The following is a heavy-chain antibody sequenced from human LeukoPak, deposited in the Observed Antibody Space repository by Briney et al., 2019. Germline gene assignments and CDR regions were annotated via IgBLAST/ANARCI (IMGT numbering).Heavy chain of an antibody. V-gene: IGHV5-51*01. D-gene: IGHD3-22*01. CDR3: ARHFPSYYDSPPHLDY. CDR1: GYSFTSYW. CDR2: IYPGDSDT. Sequence: GESLKISCKGSGYSFTSYWIGWVRQMPGKGLEWMGIIYPGDSDTRYSPSFQGQVTISADKSISTAYLQWSSLKASDTAMYYCARHFPSYYDSPPHLDYWGQGTLVTVSS. J-gene: IGHJ4*02.